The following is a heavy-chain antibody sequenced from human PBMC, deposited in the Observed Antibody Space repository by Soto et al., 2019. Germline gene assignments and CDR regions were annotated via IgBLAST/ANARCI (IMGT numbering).Heavy chain of an antibody. CDR1: GGTFSSYT. CDR2: IIPILGIA. V-gene: IGHV1-69*04. J-gene: IGHJ6*03. D-gene: IGHD2-2*01. CDR3: AREGKGTGYCSSTSCYGGGYYYYYYMDV. Sequence: GASVKVSCKASGGTFSSYTISWVRQAPGQGLEWMGRIIPILGIANYAQKFQGRVTITADKSTSTAYMELSSLRSEDTAVYYCAREGKGTGYCSSTSCYGGGYYYYYYMDVWGKGTTVTVS.